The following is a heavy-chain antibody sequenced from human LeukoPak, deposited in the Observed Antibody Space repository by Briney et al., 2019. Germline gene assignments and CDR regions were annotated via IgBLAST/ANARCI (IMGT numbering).Heavy chain of an antibody. J-gene: IGHJ4*02. Sequence: ASVKVSCKASGYTFTGYYMHWVRQAPGQGLEWMGWINPNSGGTNYAQKFQGRVTMTRDTSISTAYMELSRLRSDDTAVYYCARDLSSIAAVGYFDYWGKGTLVTVSS. CDR2: INPNSGGT. D-gene: IGHD6-13*01. V-gene: IGHV1-2*02. CDR3: ARDLSSIAAVGYFDY. CDR1: GYTFTGYY.